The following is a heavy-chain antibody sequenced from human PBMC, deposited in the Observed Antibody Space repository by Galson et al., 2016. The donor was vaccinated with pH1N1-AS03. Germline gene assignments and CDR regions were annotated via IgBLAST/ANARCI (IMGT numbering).Heavy chain of an antibody. CDR1: GFTFSTNA. V-gene: IGHV3-23*01. D-gene: IGHD3-3*01. CDR2: ITGTSGTT. Sequence: SLRLSCAASGFTFSTNAMSWVRQAPGKGLEWVATITGTSGTTYYADSVKGRFTVSRENSRNTLYLQMNNLRAEDSALYYCARLSGMVPTEYYFASWGQGTLVAVSS. CDR3: ARLSGMVPTEYYFAS. J-gene: IGHJ4*02.